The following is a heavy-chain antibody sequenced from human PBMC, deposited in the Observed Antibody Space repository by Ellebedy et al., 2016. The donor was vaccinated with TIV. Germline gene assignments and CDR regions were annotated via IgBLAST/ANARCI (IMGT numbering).Heavy chain of an antibody. CDR3: PKGGFRNWFDP. D-gene: IGHD1-14*01. J-gene: IGHJ5*02. Sequence: PGGSLRLSCAASGFTLSSYVMSWVRQAPGKRLERVAAISSDGADIYYADSVKGRFTISRDTSKNTLYLHMNSLRVEDTAIYYCPKGGFRNWFDPWGQGTLVTVSS. V-gene: IGHV3-23*01. CDR1: GFTLSSYV. CDR2: ISSDGADI.